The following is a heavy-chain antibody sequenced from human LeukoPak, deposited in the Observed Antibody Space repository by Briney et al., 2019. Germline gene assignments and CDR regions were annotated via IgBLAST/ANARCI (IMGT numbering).Heavy chain of an antibody. D-gene: IGHD6-13*01. CDR2: ISHSGAYA. J-gene: IGHJ4*02. CDR3: AKDFDRSSWYFDY. CDR1: GFTFSSYS. Sequence: PGGSLRLSCAASGFTFSSYSLNWVRQAPGKGLEWVSFISHSGAYAYYADSVKGRFTISRDNSKNTLYLQMNSLRAEDTAVYYCAKDFDRSSWYFDYWGQGTLVTVSS. V-gene: IGHV3-23*01.